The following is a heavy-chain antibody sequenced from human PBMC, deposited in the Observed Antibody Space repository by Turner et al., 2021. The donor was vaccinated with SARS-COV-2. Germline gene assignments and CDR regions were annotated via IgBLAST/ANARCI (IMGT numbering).Heavy chain of an antibody. D-gene: IGHD2-2*01. Sequence: QVQLVQSGAEVKKPGSSVKVSCKASGGNFSSYAINWVRQAPGQGLEWMGGIIPILGIANHAQKFQGRVTITADKSTSTAYMELSSLRSEDTAVYYCARDKMLAAMPTSGMDVWGQGTTVTVSS. CDR3: ARDKMLAAMPTSGMDV. J-gene: IGHJ6*02. CDR2: IIPILGIA. V-gene: IGHV1-69*10. CDR1: GGNFSSYA.